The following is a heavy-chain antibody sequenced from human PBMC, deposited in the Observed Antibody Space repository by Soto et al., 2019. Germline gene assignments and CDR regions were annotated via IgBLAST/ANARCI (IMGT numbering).Heavy chain of an antibody. Sequence: EVQLVESGGGLVLPGGSLRLSCAASGFTFSRYWMHWVRQAPGKGLVWFSRISSYGSDTHYADSVKGRFTISRDNAKNTLYLQMNSLRADDSAVYYCASNYAYAEGYYWYGIDVWGQGTTVTVSS. J-gene: IGHJ6*02. V-gene: IGHV3-74*01. CDR2: ISSYGSDT. CDR1: GFTFSRYW. CDR3: ASNYAYAEGYYWYGIDV. D-gene: IGHD3-16*01.